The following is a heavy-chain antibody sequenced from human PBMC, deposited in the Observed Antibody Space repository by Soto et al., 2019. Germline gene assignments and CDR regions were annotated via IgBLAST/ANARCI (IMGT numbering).Heavy chain of an antibody. CDR3: AAGGLHPLTNYYYGMDV. J-gene: IGHJ6*02. Sequence: TSETLSLTCTASGGSISSGGYYWSWIRQHPGKGLEWIGYIYYSGSTYYNPSLKSRVTISVDTSKNQFSLKLSSVTAADTAVYYCAAGGLHPLTNYYYGMDVWGQGTTVTVSS. V-gene: IGHV4-31*03. CDR2: IYYSGST. D-gene: IGHD1-1*01. CDR1: GGSISSGGYY.